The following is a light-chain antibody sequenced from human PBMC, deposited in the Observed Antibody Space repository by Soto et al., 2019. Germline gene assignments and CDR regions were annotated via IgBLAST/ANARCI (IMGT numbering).Light chain of an antibody. J-gene: IGKJ3*01. CDR2: AAS. CDR3: QKYNSAPLS. V-gene: IGKV1-27*01. CDR1: QDISNY. Sequence: DIQMTQSPSSLSASVGDRVTITCRASQDISNYVAWYQQKPGKVPKLLIYAASTLQSGVPSRFSGSGSGTDSTLTISSLQPEDVATYYCQKYNSAPLSFGPGTKVDIK.